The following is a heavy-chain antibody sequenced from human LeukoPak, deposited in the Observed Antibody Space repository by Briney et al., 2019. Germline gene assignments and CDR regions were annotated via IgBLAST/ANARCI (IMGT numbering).Heavy chain of an antibody. CDR3: ARRPATVASPLDY. V-gene: IGHV4-4*02. CDR2: IFHSGST. Sequence: SETLSLTCAVSGGSISSSNWWSWVRQPPGKGLEWIGEIFHSGSTNHNPSLKSRVTISVDKSKNQFSLKVSSETAADTAVYYCARRPATVASPLDYWGQGTLVTVSS. J-gene: IGHJ4*02. D-gene: IGHD4-17*01. CDR1: GGSISSSNW.